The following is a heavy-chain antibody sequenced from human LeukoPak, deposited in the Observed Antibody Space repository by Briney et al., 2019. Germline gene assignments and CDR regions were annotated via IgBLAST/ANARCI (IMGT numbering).Heavy chain of an antibody. CDR1: GYTFTSCY. D-gene: IGHD6-19*01. V-gene: IGHV1-46*01. CDR3: ARDLGSGWYPVDY. Sequence: ASVKVSCKTSGYTFTSCYVHWVRQAPGQGLEWMGTINPGGGSTSYAQKFQGRITVTRDASTSTVYMELSGLISEDTAIYYCARDLGSGWYPVDYWGQGTLVTVSS. CDR2: INPGGGST. J-gene: IGHJ4*02.